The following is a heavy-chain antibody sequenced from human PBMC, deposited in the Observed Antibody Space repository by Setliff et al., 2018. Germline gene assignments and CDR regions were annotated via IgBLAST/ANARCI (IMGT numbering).Heavy chain of an antibody. CDR2: ISGGSANI. CDR3: ASDPSYASSLYYYLEV. Sequence: GGSLRLSCIASGFTFSSYSMNWVRQAPGKGLEWVSSISGGSANIQYADSVRGRFTVSRDNARNSLYLQMNSLRGDDAAVYYCASDPSYASSLYYYLEVWGKGTTVTVSS. CDR1: GFTFSSYS. J-gene: IGHJ6*03. V-gene: IGHV3-21*01. D-gene: IGHD6-13*01.